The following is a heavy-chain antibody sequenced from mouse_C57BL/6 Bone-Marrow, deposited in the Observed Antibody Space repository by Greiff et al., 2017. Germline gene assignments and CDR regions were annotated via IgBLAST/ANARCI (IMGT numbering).Heavy chain of an antibody. CDR2: IDPEDGET. D-gene: IGHD1-1*01. V-gene: IGHV14-2*01. CDR1: GFNIKDYY. CDR3: TRSLNYDGTNY. Sequence: VQLKESGAELVKPGASVKLSCTASGFNIKDYYIHWVKQRTEQGLEWIGRIDPEDGETKYAPKFQDKATITADTSSNTAYLQLSSLTSEDTAVYYCTRSLNYDGTNYWGQGTTLTVSS. J-gene: IGHJ2*01.